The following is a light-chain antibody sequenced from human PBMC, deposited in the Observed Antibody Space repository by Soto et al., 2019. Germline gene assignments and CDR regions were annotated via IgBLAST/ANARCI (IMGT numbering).Light chain of an antibody. V-gene: IGKV1-13*02. J-gene: IGKJ4*01. CDR2: DVS. Sequence: AFQLTQSPSSLSASVGDRVTITCRASQAISRRLAWYQQKPGKPPKVLIFDVSSLESGVPLRFSGSGSGTYFTLTISSLQPEDFATYYCQQFNTYPLTFGGGTKVEI. CDR3: QQFNTYPLT. CDR1: QAISRR.